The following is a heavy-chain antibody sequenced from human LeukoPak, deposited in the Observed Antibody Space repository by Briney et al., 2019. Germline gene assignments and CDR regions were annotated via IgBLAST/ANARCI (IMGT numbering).Heavy chain of an antibody. V-gene: IGHV3-30*02. CDR3: AKDGLGYCSSTSCYIFDY. CDR1: GFTFSSYG. J-gene: IGHJ4*02. CDR2: IRYDGSNK. Sequence: PGGSLRLSCAASGFTFSSYGMHWVRQAPGKGLEWVAFIRYDGSNKYYADSVKGRFTISRDNSKNTLYLQMNSLRAEDTAVYYCAKDGLGYCSSTSCYIFDYWGQGTLVTVSS. D-gene: IGHD2-2*01.